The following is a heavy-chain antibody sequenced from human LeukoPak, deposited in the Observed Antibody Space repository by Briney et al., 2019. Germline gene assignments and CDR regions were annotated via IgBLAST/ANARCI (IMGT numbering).Heavy chain of an antibody. V-gene: IGHV1-18*01. J-gene: IGHJ4*02. CDR2: ISAYNGNT. Sequence: ASVKVSCKASSYTFTSYGISWVRQAPGQGLEWMGWISAYNGNTNYAQKLQGRVTMTTDTSTSTAYMELRSLRSDDTAVYYCARDRYCSGGSCYSTGDYWGQGTLVTVSS. D-gene: IGHD2-15*01. CDR3: ARDRYCSGGSCYSTGDY. CDR1: SYTFTSYG.